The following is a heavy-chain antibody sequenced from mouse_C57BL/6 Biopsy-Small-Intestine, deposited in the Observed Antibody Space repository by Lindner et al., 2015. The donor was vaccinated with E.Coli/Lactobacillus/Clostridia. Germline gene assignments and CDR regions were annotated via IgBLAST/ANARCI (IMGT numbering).Heavy chain of an antibody. J-gene: IGHJ3*01. Sequence: VQLQESGPELVKPGASVKISCKASGYTFTDFYINWVKQRPGQGLEWIGWIYPGSGNTKYNEKFKGKATLTVDTSSSTASMQLSSLTSEDSAVYFCGRAYYSNCPFAYWGQGTLVTVSA. D-gene: IGHD2-5*01. V-gene: IGHV1-84*01. CDR1: GYTFTDFY. CDR3: GRAYYSNCPFAY. CDR2: IYPGSGNT.